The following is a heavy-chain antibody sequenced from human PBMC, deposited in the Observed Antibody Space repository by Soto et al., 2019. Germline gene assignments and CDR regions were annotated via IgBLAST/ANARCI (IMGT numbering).Heavy chain of an antibody. CDR3: ARDDGYYYGSGSYYPGFHPGNYGMDV. J-gene: IGHJ6*02. Sequence: SQTLSLTCAISGDSVSSNSAAWNWIRQSPSRGLEWLGRTYYRSKWYNDYAVSVKSRITINPDTSKNQFSLQLNSVTPEDTAVYFCARDDGYYYGSGSYYPGFHPGNYGMDVWGQGTTVTVSS. D-gene: IGHD3-10*01. CDR2: TYYRSKWYN. CDR1: GDSVSSNSAA. V-gene: IGHV6-1*01.